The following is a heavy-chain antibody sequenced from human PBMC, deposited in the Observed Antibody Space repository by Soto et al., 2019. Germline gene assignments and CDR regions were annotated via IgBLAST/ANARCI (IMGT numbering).Heavy chain of an antibody. Sequence: GGSLRLSCAASGFTFSSYAMSWVRQAPGKGLEWVSAISGSGGSTYYADSVKGRFTISRDNSKNTLYLQMNSLRAEDTAVYYCAKDSRVLGIVVVDDDAFDIWGQGTMVTVSS. CDR2: ISGSGGST. D-gene: IGHD2-15*01. J-gene: IGHJ3*02. CDR3: AKDSRVLGIVVVDDDAFDI. V-gene: IGHV3-23*01. CDR1: GFTFSSYA.